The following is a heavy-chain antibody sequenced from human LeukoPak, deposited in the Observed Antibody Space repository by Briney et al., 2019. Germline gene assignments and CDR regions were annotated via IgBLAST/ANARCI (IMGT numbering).Heavy chain of an antibody. CDR3: ARDYYDSSASNWFDP. Sequence: SETLSLTCTVSGGSISSYYWSWIRQPPGKGLEWIGYIYYSGSTYYNPSLKSRVTISVDTSKNQFFLKLSSVTAADTAVYYCARDYYDSSASNWFDPWGQGTLVTVSS. D-gene: IGHD3-22*01. CDR2: IYYSGST. J-gene: IGHJ5*02. CDR1: GGSISSYY. V-gene: IGHV4-59*12.